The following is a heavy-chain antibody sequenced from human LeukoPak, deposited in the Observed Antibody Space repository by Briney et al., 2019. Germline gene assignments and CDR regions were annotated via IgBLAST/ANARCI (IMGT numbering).Heavy chain of an antibody. CDR3: ARGWEPYYFDY. J-gene: IGHJ4*02. V-gene: IGHV1-8*03. CDR1: GYTFTSYD. D-gene: IGHD1-26*01. Sequence: ASVKVSCKAPGYTFTSYDINWVRQATGQGLEWMGWMNPNSGNTGYAQKFQGRVTITRNTSVSTAYMELSSLGSEDTAVYYCARGWEPYYFDYWGQGTLVTVSS. CDR2: MNPNSGNT.